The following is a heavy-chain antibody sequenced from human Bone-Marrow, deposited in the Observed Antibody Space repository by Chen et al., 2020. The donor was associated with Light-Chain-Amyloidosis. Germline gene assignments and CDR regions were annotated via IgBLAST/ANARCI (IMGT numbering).Heavy chain of an antibody. CDR1: GYSISSGYS. J-gene: IGHJ2*01. CDR2: INHSGNT. Sequence: QVQLQESGPVLVKPSETLSLTCSVSGYSISSGYSWGWIRQPPGKGLEWIAMINHSGNTYQNPSLKSRVTISVDTSKNQFSLKLGSVIAADTAVYYCARESTRGQVLGESSGYALWGRGTLVTVSS. D-gene: IGHD3-22*01. V-gene: IGHV4-38-2*02. CDR3: ARESTRGQVLGESSGYAL.